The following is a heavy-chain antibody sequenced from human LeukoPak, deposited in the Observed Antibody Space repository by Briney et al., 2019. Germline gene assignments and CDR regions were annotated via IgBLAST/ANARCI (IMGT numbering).Heavy chain of an antibody. CDR2: INAGNGNT. J-gene: IGHJ3*02. CDR1: GYTFTTYA. CDR3: ASRRQYCSTTSCSATFDI. D-gene: IGHD2-2*01. Sequence: ASVNVSCKASGYTFTTYAMHWVRQAPGQRLEWMGWINAGNGNTKYSQKFQGRVTITRDTSASTAYMELSSLRSEDTAVYYCASRRQYCSTTSCSATFDIWGQGTMVTVSS. V-gene: IGHV1-3*01.